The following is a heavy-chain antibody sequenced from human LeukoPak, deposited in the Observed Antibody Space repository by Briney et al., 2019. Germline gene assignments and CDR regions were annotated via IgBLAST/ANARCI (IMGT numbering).Heavy chain of an antibody. Sequence: PGGSLRLSCAAPGFTFSSYAMGWVRQAPGKGLEWVSAISGSGGYTYSADSVKGRFTISRDNSKNTLYLQMNSLRAEDTAVYYCARGSGSFSGGFDYWGQGTLVTVSS. CDR1: GFTFSSYA. V-gene: IGHV3-23*01. D-gene: IGHD1-26*01. CDR2: ISGSGGYT. CDR3: ARGSGSFSGGFDY. J-gene: IGHJ4*02.